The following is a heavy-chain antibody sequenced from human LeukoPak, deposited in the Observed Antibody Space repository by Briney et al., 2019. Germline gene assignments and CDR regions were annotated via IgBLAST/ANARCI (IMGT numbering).Heavy chain of an antibody. V-gene: IGHV4-34*01. CDR3: ARGNYDFWSGNGDF. J-gene: IGHJ4*02. D-gene: IGHD3-3*01. CDR2: IYYSGST. Sequence: SETLSLTCAVYGGSFSGYYWSWIRQPPGKGLEWIGYIYYSGSTYYNPSLKSRVTISVDTSKNQFSLKLSSVTAADTAVYYCARGNYDFWSGNGDFWGQGTLVTVSS. CDR1: GGSFSGYY.